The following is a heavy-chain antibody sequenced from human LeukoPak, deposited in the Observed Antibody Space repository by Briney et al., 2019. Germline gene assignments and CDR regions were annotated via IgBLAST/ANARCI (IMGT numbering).Heavy chain of an antibody. CDR3: PKDIGSGWTIFDY. Sequence: GGSLRLSCAASGFTFDDHTMHWVRQAPGKGLEWVSLITWNGGSTYFADSVKGRFTISRDNSKNSLYLQMNSLRTEDTALYYCPKDIGSGWTIFDYWGQGTLVTVSS. CDR2: ITWNGGST. CDR1: GFTFDDHT. V-gene: IGHV3-43*01. D-gene: IGHD6-19*01. J-gene: IGHJ4*02.